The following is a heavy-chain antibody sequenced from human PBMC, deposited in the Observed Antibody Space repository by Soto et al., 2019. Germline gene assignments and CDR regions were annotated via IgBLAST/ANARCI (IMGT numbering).Heavy chain of an antibody. CDR2: IVVGSGNT. D-gene: IGHD3-22*01. CDR1: GFTFTSSA. J-gene: IGHJ5*02. V-gene: IGHV1-58*01. CDR3: AADPTYYYDSSGYYYVGNWFDP. Sequence: GSSVKVSWTASGFTFTSSAVQWVRQARGQRLEWIGWIVVGSGNTNYAQKFQERVTITRDMSTSTAYMELSSLRSEDTAVYYCAADPTYYYDSSGYYYVGNWFDPWGQGTLVTVSS.